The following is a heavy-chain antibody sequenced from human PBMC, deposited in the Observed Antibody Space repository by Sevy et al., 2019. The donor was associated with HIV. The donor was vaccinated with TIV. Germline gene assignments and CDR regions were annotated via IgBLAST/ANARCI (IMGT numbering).Heavy chain of an antibody. D-gene: IGHD3-10*01. CDR2: INPNNGGT. J-gene: IGHJ4*02. Sequence: ASVKVSCRASGYTFTDYYLHWVRQAPGQGLEWMGWINPNNGGTEYAQRFQGRVAMTSDTSISIVYMELSRLRSDDTAVYYCGRASHGSGSYTNDYWGQGTLVTVSS. CDR3: GRASHGSGSYTNDY. CDR1: GYTFTDYY. V-gene: IGHV1-2*02.